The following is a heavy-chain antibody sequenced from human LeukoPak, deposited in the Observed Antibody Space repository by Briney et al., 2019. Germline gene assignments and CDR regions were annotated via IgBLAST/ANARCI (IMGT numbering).Heavy chain of an antibody. CDR3: ARAESPRYYDSSGLL. Sequence: GGSLRLSCAASGFTFSSYEMNWVRQAPGKGLEWVSYISSSGSTIYYADSVKGRFTISRDNAKNSLYLQMNSLRAEDTAVYYCARAESPRYYDSSGLLWGQGTLVTVSS. V-gene: IGHV3-48*03. CDR1: GFTFSSYE. CDR2: ISSSGSTI. J-gene: IGHJ1*01. D-gene: IGHD3-22*01.